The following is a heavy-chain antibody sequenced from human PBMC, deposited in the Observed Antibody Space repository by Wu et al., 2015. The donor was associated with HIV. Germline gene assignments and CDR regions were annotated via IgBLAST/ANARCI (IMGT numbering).Heavy chain of an antibody. J-gene: IGHJ6*02. CDR2: INPNSGGT. Sequence: QVQLVQSGAEVTEPGASVKVSCKASGYTFTGYYMHWVRQAPGQGLEWMGWINPNSGGTNYAQKFQGRVTMTRDTSISTAYMELSRLRSDDTAVYYCARDYFRGDYGPYYYYGMDVWGQGTTVTVSS. CDR3: ARDYFRGDYGPYYYYGMDV. CDR1: GYTFTGYY. D-gene: IGHD4-17*01. V-gene: IGHV1-2*02.